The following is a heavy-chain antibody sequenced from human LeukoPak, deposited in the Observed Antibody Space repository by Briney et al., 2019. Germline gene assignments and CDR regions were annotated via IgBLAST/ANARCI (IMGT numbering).Heavy chain of an antibody. D-gene: IGHD5-12*01. CDR2: ISSSSSYI. V-gene: IGHV3-21*01. J-gene: IGHJ4*02. CDR1: GFTFSSYS. CDR3: ARDKRVVATIFEIVENQAFDY. Sequence: GGSLRLSCAASGFTFSSYSMNWVRQAPGKGLEWVSSISSSSSYIYYADSVKGRFTISRDNAKNSLYLQMNSLRAEDTAVYYCARDKRVVATIFEIVENQAFDYWGQGTLVTVSS.